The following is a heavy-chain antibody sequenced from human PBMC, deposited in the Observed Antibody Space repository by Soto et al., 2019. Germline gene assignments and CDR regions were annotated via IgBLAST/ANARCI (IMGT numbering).Heavy chain of an antibody. D-gene: IGHD3-16*01. V-gene: IGHV3-74*01. CDR3: ARDRGGWFDP. J-gene: IGHJ5*02. Sequence: EVQLVESGGDLVQPGGSLRLSCAASGFTFSNYWMNWVRQAPGKGLLWVSRIYHDGSSTTYADSVKGRFTISRDNARNTLYLQMKSLRAEDTAVYYCARDRGGWFDPWGQGTLVTVSS. CDR1: GFTFSNYW. CDR2: IYHDGSST.